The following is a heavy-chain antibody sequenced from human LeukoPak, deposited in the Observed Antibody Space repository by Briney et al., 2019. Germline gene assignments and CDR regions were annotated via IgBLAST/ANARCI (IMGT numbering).Heavy chain of an antibody. V-gene: IGHV4-59*01. Sequence: KPSETLSLTCTVSGGSISSYSWSWIRQPPEKGLEWIGYFYHSGSTNYNSSLMGRATISIDTSKNQIFLKLSSVTAADTAVYYCAKKGGIFWSGHYLDDWGQGTLVIVSS. CDR1: GGSISSYS. CDR3: AKKGGIFWSGHYLDD. J-gene: IGHJ4*02. CDR2: FYHSGST. D-gene: IGHD3-3*01.